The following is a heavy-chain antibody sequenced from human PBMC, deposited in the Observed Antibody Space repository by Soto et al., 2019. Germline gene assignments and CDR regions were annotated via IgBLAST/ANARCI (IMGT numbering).Heavy chain of an antibody. Sequence: LRLSCAASGFTFSNYAVTWVRQAPGKGLEGVSTISGSGGSTYYADSVKGRFTISRDNSKNTLYLQMNSLRAEDTAVYYCASDFSMVIVAPGYWGQGTLVTVSS. D-gene: IGHD5-12*01. CDR1: GFTFSNYA. V-gene: IGHV3-23*01. CDR3: ASDFSMVIVAPGY. J-gene: IGHJ4*02. CDR2: ISGSGGST.